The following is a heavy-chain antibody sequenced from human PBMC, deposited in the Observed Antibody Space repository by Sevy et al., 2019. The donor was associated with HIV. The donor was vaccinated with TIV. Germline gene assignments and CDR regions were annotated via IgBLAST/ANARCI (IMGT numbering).Heavy chain of an antibody. CDR3: ARSGSHFDY. CDR2: SRNKANGYTT. CDR1: GFTFSDHY. V-gene: IGHV3-72*01. Sequence: GGSLRLSCAASGFTFSDHYMDWVRQAPGKGLEWVGRSRNKANGYTTECAASVKGRFSISRDDSKNSLYLQMNYLKTEDTAVYHCARSGSHFDYWGQGTLVTVSS. D-gene: IGHD1-26*01. J-gene: IGHJ4*02.